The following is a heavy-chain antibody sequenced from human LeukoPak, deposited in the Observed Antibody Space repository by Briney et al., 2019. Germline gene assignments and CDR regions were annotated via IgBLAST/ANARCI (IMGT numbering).Heavy chain of an antibody. D-gene: IGHD6-19*01. J-gene: IGHJ5*02. V-gene: IGHV1-69*13. CDR2: IIPIFGTA. Sequence: ASVKVSCKASGGTFSSYAISWVRQAPGQGLEWMGGIIPIFGTANYAQKFQGRVTITADESTSTAYMELSSLRSEDTAVYYCARGSSGWYERTWFDPWGQGTLVTVSS. CDR1: GGTFSSYA. CDR3: ARGSSGWYERTWFDP.